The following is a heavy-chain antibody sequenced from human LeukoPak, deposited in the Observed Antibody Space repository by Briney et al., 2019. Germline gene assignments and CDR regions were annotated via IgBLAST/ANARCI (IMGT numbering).Heavy chain of an antibody. CDR3: AILADYDAFDI. J-gene: IGHJ3*02. CDR2: ISSSSSYI. D-gene: IGHD2-15*01. Sequence: GGSLRLSCAASGFTFSSYSMNWVCQAPGKGLEWVSSISSSSSYIYYADSVKGRFTISRDNAKNSLYLQMNSLRAEDTAVYYCAILADYDAFDIWGQGTMVTVSS. V-gene: IGHV3-21*01. CDR1: GFTFSSYS.